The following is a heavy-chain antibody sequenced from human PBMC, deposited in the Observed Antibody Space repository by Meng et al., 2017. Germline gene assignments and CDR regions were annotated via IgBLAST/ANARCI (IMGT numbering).Heavy chain of an antibody. V-gene: IGHV1-2*06. J-gene: IGHJ4*02. Sequence: QLRLVKSGAEVTKPGASVKVSCKPSGYNFPDYYIHWVRQAPGQGLEWMGRIDPKNGDTHYAQKFQGRVTMTGDTSISTAYMDLSGLRSDDTAVYYCARDEDISAAGKLFGDYWGQGTLVTVSS. CDR3: ARDEDISAAGKLFGDY. CDR2: IDPKNGDT. CDR1: GYNFPDYY. D-gene: IGHD6-13*01.